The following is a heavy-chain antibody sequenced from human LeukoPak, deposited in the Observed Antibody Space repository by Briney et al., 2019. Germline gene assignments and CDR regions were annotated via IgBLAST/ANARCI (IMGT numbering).Heavy chain of an antibody. J-gene: IGHJ6*02. CDR3: AKDRVQLWSLYYYYYGMDV. CDR1: GFTFSSYG. CDR2: ISYDGSNK. V-gene: IGHV3-30*18. D-gene: IGHD5-18*01. Sequence: GGSLRLSCAASGFTFSSYGMHWVRQAPGKGLEWVAVISYDGSNKYYADSVKGRFTISRDNSKNTPDLQMNSLIAEDTAVYYCAKDRVQLWSLYYYYYGMDVWGQGTTVTVSS.